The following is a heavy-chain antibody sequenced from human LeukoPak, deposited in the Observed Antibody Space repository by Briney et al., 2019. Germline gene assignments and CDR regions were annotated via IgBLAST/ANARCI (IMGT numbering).Heavy chain of an antibody. CDR2: ISWDGGST. J-gene: IGHJ4*02. CDR1: GFTFDDYT. CDR3: AKDSRYYDSSGYSYYFDY. V-gene: IGHV3-43*01. Sequence: GGSLRLSCAASGFTFDDYTMHWVRQALGKGLEWVSLISWDGGSTYYADSVKGRFTISRDNSKNSLYLQMNSLRTEDTALYYCAKDSRYYDSSGYSYYFDYWGQGTLVTVSS. D-gene: IGHD3-22*01.